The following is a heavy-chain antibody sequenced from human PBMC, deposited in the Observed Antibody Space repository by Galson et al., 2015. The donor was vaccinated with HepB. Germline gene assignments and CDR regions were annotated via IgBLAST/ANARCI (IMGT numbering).Heavy chain of an antibody. Sequence: SLRLSCATSGFIFSDYYMGWVRQAPGKGLEWVANIGQGGSAKTYADSVNGRFTISRDDAKSSLYLQMNDLRAEDTAVYYCANLPSPRIVGEVYYFDYWGQGTQVTVSS. D-gene: IGHD1-26*01. J-gene: IGHJ4*02. V-gene: IGHV3-7*05. CDR1: GFIFSDYY. CDR2: IGQGGSAK. CDR3: ANLPSPRIVGEVYYFDY.